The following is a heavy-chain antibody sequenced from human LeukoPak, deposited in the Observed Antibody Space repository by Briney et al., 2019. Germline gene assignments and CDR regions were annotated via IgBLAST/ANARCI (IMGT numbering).Heavy chain of an antibody. CDR1: GGSFSGYY. D-gene: IGHD7-27*01. Sequence: SETLSLTCAVYGGSFSGYYWGWIRQPPGKGLEWIGSVYHSGSTYYGPSLKRRATISVDTSKNQFSLKLSSVTAADTAVYYCARQDWGSGWFDPWGQGTLVTVSS. V-gene: IGHV4-34*01. CDR2: VYHSGST. J-gene: IGHJ5*02. CDR3: ARQDWGSGWFDP.